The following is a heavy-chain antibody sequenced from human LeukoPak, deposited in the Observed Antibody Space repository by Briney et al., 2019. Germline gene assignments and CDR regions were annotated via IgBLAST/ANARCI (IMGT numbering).Heavy chain of an antibody. CDR1: GGSINRSSCY. J-gene: IGHJ6*02. D-gene: IGHD2-2*01. CDR3: ARECSSTCPYNNMDV. V-gene: IGHV4-39*07. Sequence: SETLSLTCTVSGGSINRSSCYWGWIRQSPGRGLEWIGSIYYSDSGQMYYNPSLKSRVTMSADTSKNQFSLRVTSVTAADTAVYYCARECSSTCPYNNMDVWGQGATVTVSS. CDR2: IYYSDSGQM.